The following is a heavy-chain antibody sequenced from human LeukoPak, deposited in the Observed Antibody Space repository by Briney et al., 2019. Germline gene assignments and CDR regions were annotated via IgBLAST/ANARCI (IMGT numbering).Heavy chain of an antibody. J-gene: IGHJ5*02. CDR1: GYTFTSYG. V-gene: IGHV1-18*01. D-gene: IGHD2-2*01. Sequence: GASVKVSCKASGYTFTSYGISWVRQAPGQGLEWMGWISAYNDNTNYAQKLQGRVTMTTDTSTSTAYMELRSLRSDDTAVYYCARDHCSSTSCSNWFDPWGQGTLVTVSS. CDR3: ARDHCSSTSCSNWFDP. CDR2: ISAYNDNT.